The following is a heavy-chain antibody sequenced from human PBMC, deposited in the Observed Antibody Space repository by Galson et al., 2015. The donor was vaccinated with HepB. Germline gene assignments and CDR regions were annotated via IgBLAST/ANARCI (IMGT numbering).Heavy chain of an antibody. V-gene: IGHV7-4-1*02. CDR2: IKTNTGNP. CDR1: GYTFSNYG. D-gene: IGHD2-2*01. CDR3: ARDVYCSSTSCYFRSWGIDY. Sequence: SVKVSCKASGYTFSNYGMNWVRQAPGQGPQWMGWIKTNTGNPTYAQGFTGRFVFSLDTSVSTAYLQISSLKAEDTAVYYCARDVYCSSTSCYFRSWGIDYWGQGSLVTVSS. J-gene: IGHJ4*02.